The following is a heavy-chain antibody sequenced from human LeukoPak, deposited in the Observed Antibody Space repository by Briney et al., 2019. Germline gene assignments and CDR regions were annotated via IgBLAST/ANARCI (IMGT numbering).Heavy chain of an antibody. CDR2: IWYDGSNK. V-gene: IGHV3-33*01. D-gene: IGHD3-10*01. CDR3: ARDSRGYQGEADH. Sequence: GGSLRLSCAASGFTFSSYGMHWVRQAPGKGLEWVAVIWYDGSNKYYADSLKGRFTISRDNSKNTLYLQMNSLRSEDTAVYYCARDSRGYQGEADHWGQGTLVTVSS. J-gene: IGHJ4*02. CDR1: GFTFSSYG.